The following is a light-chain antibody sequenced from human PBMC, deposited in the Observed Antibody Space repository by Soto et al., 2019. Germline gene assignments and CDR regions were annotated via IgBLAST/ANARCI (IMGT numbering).Light chain of an antibody. V-gene: IGLV1-51*01. CDR3: GTWDNSLSVVV. CDR1: RSNIGTNH. Sequence: QSMLTQPPSVSAAPGQKVTISCSGSRSNIGTNHVSWYQHLPGTTPKLLIYDNTKRPSGIPDRFSGSKSGTSATLGITGLQTGDEADYYCGTWDNSLSVVVFGGGTKVTVL. J-gene: IGLJ2*01. CDR2: DNT.